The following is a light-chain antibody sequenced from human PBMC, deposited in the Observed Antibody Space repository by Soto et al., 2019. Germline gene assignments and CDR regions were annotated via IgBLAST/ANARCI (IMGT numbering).Light chain of an antibody. CDR1: SSDVGGYNY. J-gene: IGLJ2*01. CDR3: NSYTTSSPYVV. Sequence: QSALTQPASVSGSPGQSITISCTGTSSDVGGYNYVSWYQQHPGKAPKLMIYEVTNRPSGVSDRFSGSKSGNTASLTISGRQAEDEADYYCNSYTTSSPYVVFGGGTQLTVL. V-gene: IGLV2-14*01. CDR2: EVT.